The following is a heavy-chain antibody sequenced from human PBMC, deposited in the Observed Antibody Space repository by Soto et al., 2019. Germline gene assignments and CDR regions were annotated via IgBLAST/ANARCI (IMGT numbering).Heavy chain of an antibody. J-gene: IGHJ4*02. D-gene: IGHD3-10*01. CDR1: GYTFTSYD. CDR3: ARGLYYYDSRSYYVTDFDY. V-gene: IGHV1-8*01. CDR2: MNPNSGNT. Sequence: QVQLVQSGAEVKKPGASVKVSCKASGYTFTSYDINWVRQATGQGLEWMGWMNPNSGNTGYAQKFQGTVTMTSNTSISTAYMELSSLRSEATAVYYCARGLYYYDSRSYYVTDFDYWGQGILVTVSS.